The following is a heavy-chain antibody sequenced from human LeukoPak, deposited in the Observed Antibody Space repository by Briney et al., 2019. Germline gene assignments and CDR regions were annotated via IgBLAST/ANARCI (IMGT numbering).Heavy chain of an antibody. D-gene: IGHD4-17*01. V-gene: IGHV1-69*05. CDR2: IMPLFGTA. Sequence: SSVKVSCKTSGGTFNNSAISWVRQAPGQGLEWLGGIMPLFGTAGYAQKFQGRVTITKDESTRTVYLELTSLTSDDTAVYYCARDIHGDYGSGWFDPWGQGTLVSVSS. CDR3: ARDIHGDYGSGWFDP. J-gene: IGHJ5*02. CDR1: GGTFNNSA.